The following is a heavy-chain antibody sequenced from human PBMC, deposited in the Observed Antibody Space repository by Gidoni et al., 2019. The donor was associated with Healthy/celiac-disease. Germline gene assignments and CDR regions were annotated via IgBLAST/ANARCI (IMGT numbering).Heavy chain of an antibody. CDR3: ARGVGVLRSFDY. Sequence: QVQLQQWGAGLLKPSETLSLTCAVYGGSFSGYYWSWIRQPPGKGLEWIGEINHSGSTNYNPSLKSRVTISVDTSKNQFSLKLSSVTAADTAVYYCARGVGVLRSFDYWGQGTLVTVSS. D-gene: IGHD4-17*01. CDR2: INHSGST. V-gene: IGHV4-34*01. J-gene: IGHJ4*02. CDR1: GGSFSGYY.